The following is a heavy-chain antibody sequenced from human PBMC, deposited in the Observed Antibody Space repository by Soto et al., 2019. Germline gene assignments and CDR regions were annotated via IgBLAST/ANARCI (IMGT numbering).Heavy chain of an antibody. CDR1: GYTFTTYA. V-gene: IGHV1-3*01. CDR3: ARSCSGCLSTDY. Sequence: ASVKVSCKASGYTFTTYAIHWVRQAPGQRLEWMGWINAGNGDTKYSQKFQGRVTITRDTSASTAYMELSSLRSEDTAVYYCARSCSGCLSTDYWGQGTLVTVSS. J-gene: IGHJ4*02. CDR2: INAGNGDT. D-gene: IGHD6-19*01.